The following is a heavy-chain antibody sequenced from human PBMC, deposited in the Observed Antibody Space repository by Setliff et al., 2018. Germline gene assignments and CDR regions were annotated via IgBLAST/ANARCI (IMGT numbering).Heavy chain of an antibody. V-gene: IGHV4-39*07. D-gene: IGHD5-12*01. CDR3: ARGGTFRYFDY. CDR1: GASISSGTYY. Sequence: SETLSLTCTVSGASISSGTYYWAWIRQPPGKGLEWIGRIHYRGITYSNASLASRLTISVDTAKNQFSLKLRSVTAADTAVYYCARGGTFRYFDYWGQGTPVTVSS. J-gene: IGHJ4*02. CDR2: IHYRGIT.